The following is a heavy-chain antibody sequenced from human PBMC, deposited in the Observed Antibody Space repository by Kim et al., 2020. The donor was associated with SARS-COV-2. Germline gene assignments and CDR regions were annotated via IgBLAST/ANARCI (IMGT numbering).Heavy chain of an antibody. V-gene: IGHV3-30*04. Sequence: GGSLRLSCAASGFTFSSYAMHWVRQAPGKGLEWVAVISYDGSNKYYADSVKGRFTISRDNSKNTLYLQMNSLRAEDTAVYYCSGGWYLPDYWGQGTLVTV. J-gene: IGHJ4*02. CDR2: ISYDGSNK. CDR3: SGGWYLPDY. CDR1: GFTFSSYA. D-gene: IGHD6-19*01.